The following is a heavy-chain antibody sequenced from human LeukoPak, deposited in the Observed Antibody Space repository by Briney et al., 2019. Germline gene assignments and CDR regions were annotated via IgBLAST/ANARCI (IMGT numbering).Heavy chain of an antibody. Sequence: PGGSLRLSCAASGFTFSSYGMHWVRQAPGKGLEWVAVISYDGSNKYYADSVKGRFTISRDNSKNTLYLQMNSLRAEDTAVYYCAKDFRPYCSSTSCYPHFDYWGQGTLVTVSS. CDR1: GFTFSSYG. D-gene: IGHD2-2*01. CDR3: AKDFRPYCSSTSCYPHFDY. J-gene: IGHJ4*02. CDR2: ISYDGSNK. V-gene: IGHV3-30*18.